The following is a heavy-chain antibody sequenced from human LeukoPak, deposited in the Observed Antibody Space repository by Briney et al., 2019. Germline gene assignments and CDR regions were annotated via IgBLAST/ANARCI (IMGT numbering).Heavy chain of an antibody. Sequence: GGSLRLSCAASGFTFGSYAVTWVRQAPGKGLEWVSHISGSGGSTYHADSVKGRFTISRDKPKNTVYLQMNSLRAEDTAVYYCAKTTAGHSSGRDPGWPVDYWGQGTLVTVSS. CDR2: ISGSGGST. CDR1: GFTFGSYA. D-gene: IGHD6-19*01. CDR3: AKTTAGHSSGRDPGWPVDY. J-gene: IGHJ4*02. V-gene: IGHV3-23*01.